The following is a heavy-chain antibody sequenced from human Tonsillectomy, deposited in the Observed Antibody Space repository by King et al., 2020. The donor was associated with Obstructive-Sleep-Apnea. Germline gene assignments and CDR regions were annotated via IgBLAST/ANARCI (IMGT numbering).Heavy chain of an antibody. V-gene: IGHV4-39*07. CDR1: GDSISTSNYS. J-gene: IGHJ4*02. CDR2: IFLIGST. Sequence: QLQESGPGLVKPSETLSLTCTVSGDSISTSNYSWGWIRQPPGKGLEWIGNIFLIGSTYYNPSLKSRVTITVDTSKNQFSLKLSSVTAADTAVYYCARDLGDWGQGDLVTVSS. CDR3: ARDLGD.